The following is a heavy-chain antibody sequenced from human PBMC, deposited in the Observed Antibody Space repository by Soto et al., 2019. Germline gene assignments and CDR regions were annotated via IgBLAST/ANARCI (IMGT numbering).Heavy chain of an antibody. D-gene: IGHD3-10*01. Sequence: GGSLRLSCEASGFTFSSYGMHWVRQAPGKGLEWVAVISFDGSKTYYADSVKGRFTISRDNSKNTLYLQMNSLRAEDTAVYYCAPSIRGVPYWGQGTLVTVSS. CDR3: APSIRGVPY. CDR1: GFTFSSYG. V-gene: IGHV3-30*03. CDR2: ISFDGSKT. J-gene: IGHJ4*02.